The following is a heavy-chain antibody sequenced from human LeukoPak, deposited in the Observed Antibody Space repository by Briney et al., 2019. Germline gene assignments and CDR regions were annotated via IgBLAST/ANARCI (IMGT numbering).Heavy chain of an antibody. J-gene: IGHJ3*02. D-gene: IGHD4-4*01. CDR2: IIPILGIA. CDR3: ARDAVTRGAFDI. Sequence: SVKVSCKASGGTFSSYAISWVRQAPGQGLEWMGRIIPILGIANYAQKFQGRVTITADKSTSTAYMELSSLRSEDTAVYYCARDAVTRGAFDIWGQGTMVSVSS. CDR1: GGTFSSYA. V-gene: IGHV1-69*04.